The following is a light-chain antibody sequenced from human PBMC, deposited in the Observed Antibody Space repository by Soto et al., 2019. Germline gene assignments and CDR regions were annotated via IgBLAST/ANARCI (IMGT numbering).Light chain of an antibody. V-gene: IGKV3-20*01. CDR2: GAS. CDR1: QSVSSSY. CDR3: QQYGTSPPIN. J-gene: IGKJ5*01. Sequence: EIVLTQSPGTLSLSPGERATLFCRASQSVSSSYLAWYQQKPGQAPRLLIYGASSMATGIPDRFSGSGSGTDFTLTITRLEPEDFAVYYCQQYGTSPPINFGQGTRLEIK.